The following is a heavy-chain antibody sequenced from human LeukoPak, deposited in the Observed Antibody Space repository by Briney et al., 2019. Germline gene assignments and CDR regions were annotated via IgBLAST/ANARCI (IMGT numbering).Heavy chain of an antibody. D-gene: IGHD2/OR15-2a*01. J-gene: IGHJ4*02. Sequence: SETLSLTCTVSGGSISSGDYYWSWIRQPPGKGLEWIGYIYYSGSTYYNPSLKSRVTISLDTSKNQFSLKLSSVTAADTAVYYCAGHHPRNTVDFWGQGTLVTVSS. CDR1: GGSISSGDYY. V-gene: IGHV4-30-4*01. CDR3: AGHHPRNTVDF. CDR2: IYYSGST.